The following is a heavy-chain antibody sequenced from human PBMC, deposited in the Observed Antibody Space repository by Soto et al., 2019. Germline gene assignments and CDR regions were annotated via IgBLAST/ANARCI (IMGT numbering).Heavy chain of an antibody. CDR1: GFTFSSYW. Sequence: PGGSLRLSCAASGFTFSSYWMSWVRQAPGKGLEWVANIKQDGSEKYYVDSVKGRFTISRDNAKNSLYLQMNSLRAEDTAVYYCARSYYDFWSGFGYMDVWGKGTTVTVSS. J-gene: IGHJ6*03. CDR2: IKQDGSEK. V-gene: IGHV3-7*01. D-gene: IGHD3-3*01. CDR3: ARSYYDFWSGFGYMDV.